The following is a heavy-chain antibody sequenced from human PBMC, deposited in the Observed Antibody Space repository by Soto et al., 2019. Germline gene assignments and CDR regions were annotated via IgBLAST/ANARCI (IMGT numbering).Heavy chain of an antibody. J-gene: IGHJ4*02. CDR1: GGSFSGYY. Sequence: QVQLQQWGAGLLKPSETLSLTCAVYGGSFSGYYWTWIRQPPGTGLEWNGEINHSGSTNYNPSLKSRVTISVDTSKNQFSLKLTSVTAADTAVYYCARDKITGLFDYWGQGTLVPVSS. CDR3: ARDKITGLFDY. V-gene: IGHV4-34*01. D-gene: IGHD2-8*02. CDR2: INHSGST.